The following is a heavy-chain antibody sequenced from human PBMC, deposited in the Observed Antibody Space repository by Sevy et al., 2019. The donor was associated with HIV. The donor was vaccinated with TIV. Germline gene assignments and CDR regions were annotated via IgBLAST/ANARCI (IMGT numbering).Heavy chain of an antibody. CDR2: ISWNSGSI. J-gene: IGHJ6*02. V-gene: IGHV3-9*01. Sequence: GGSLRLSCAASGFTFDDYAMHWVRQAPGKDLEWVSGISWNSGSIGYADSVKGRFTISRDNAKNSLYLQMNSLRAEDTALYYCAKDGATFYYYYGMDVWGQGTTVTVSS. CDR3: AKDGATFYYYYGMDV. CDR1: GFTFDDYA. D-gene: IGHD1-26*01.